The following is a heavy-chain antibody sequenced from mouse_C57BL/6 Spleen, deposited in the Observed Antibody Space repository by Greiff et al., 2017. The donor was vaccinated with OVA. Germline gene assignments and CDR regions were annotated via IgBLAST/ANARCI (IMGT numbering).Heavy chain of an antibody. CDR3: TMMVTTVVADY. Sequence: VQLQQSGAELVRPGASVKLSCTASGFNIKDYYMHWVKQRPEQGLEWIGRIDPEDGDTEYAPKFQGKATMTADTSSNTAYLQLSSLTSEDTAVYYCTMMVTTVVADYWGQGTTLTVSS. CDR1: GFNIKDYY. J-gene: IGHJ2*01. V-gene: IGHV14-1*01. CDR2: IDPEDGDT. D-gene: IGHD1-1*01.